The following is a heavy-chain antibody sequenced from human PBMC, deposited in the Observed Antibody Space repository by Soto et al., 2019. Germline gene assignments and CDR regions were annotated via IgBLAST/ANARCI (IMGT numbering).Heavy chain of an antibody. CDR3: ARKDGVSLD. D-gene: IGHD4-17*01. CDR2: ISTSGSNK. Sequence: EVHLGESGGGLVQPGGSLRLSCAASGFTFRNYEMNWVRQAPGKGLEWVSYISTSGSNKCYADSVKGRFTISRDNAKNSLYLQMNSLRAEDTALYYCARKDGVSLDWGQGTLVTVSS. CDR1: GFTFRNYE. J-gene: IGHJ4*02. V-gene: IGHV3-48*03.